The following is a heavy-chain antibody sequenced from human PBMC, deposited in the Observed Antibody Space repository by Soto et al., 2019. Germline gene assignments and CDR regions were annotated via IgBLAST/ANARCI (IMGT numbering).Heavy chain of an antibody. J-gene: IGHJ3*02. CDR3: ASRIAAAGYAFDI. V-gene: IGHV1-2*04. CDR1: GYTFTGYY. D-gene: IGHD6-13*01. CDR2: INPNSGGT. Sequence: ASVKVSCKASGYTFTGYYMHWVQQAPGQGLEWMGWINPNSGGTNYAQKFQGWVTMTRDTSISTAYMELSRLRSDDTAVYYCASRIAAAGYAFDIWGQGTMVTVSS.